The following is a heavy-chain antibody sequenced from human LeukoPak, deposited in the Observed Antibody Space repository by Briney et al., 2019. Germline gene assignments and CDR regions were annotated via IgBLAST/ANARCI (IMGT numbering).Heavy chain of an antibody. V-gene: IGHV3-48*03. J-gene: IGHJ4*02. CDR1: GFTFSSYE. Sequence: GGSLRLSCAASGFTFSSYEMNWVRPAPGKGLEWVSYISSSGSTIYYADSVKGRFTVSRDNAKNTLYLQMNSLRAEDTAVYYCAKDSQNSRSSSWLYYFDYWGQGTLVTVSS. D-gene: IGHD6-13*01. CDR3: AKDSQNSRSSSWLYYFDY. CDR2: ISSSGSTI.